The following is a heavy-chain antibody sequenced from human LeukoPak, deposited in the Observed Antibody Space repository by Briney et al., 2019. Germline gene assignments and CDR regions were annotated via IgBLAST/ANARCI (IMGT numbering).Heavy chain of an antibody. V-gene: IGHV3-53*01. D-gene: IGHD3-3*02. CDR2: LYSGSST. Sequence: GGSLRLSCAASGFTVSTNYMNWVRQAPGKGLEWVSILYSGSSTYYADSVEGRFTISRDSSKNTLFLQMNDLRAEDTAVYYCARVGDHFHWYLDLWGCGTLVTVSS. CDR3: ARVGDHFHWYLDL. CDR1: GFTVSTNY. J-gene: IGHJ2*01.